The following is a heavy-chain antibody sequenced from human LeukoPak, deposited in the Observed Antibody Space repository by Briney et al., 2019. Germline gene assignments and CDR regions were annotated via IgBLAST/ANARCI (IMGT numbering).Heavy chain of an antibody. D-gene: IGHD3-22*01. CDR1: GFTFTIYA. CDR2: ISGSGGST. J-gene: IGHJ4*02. Sequence: GGSLRLSRAVSGFTFTIYAMSCVRQAPGKGLEWVSAISGSGGSTYYADSVEGRFTISRDKSKNTLYLQINSLRAEDTAVYYCAKAPYDYDGRWWYFDYWGQGTLVTVSS. V-gene: IGHV3-23*01. CDR3: AKAPYDYDGRWWYFDY.